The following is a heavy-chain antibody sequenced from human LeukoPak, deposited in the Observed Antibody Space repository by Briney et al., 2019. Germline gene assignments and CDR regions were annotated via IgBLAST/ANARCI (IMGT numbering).Heavy chain of an antibody. CDR2: IYYSGST. Sequence: SETLSLTCTVSGGSISSYYWSWIRQPPGKGLEWIGYIYYSGSTNYNPSLKSRVTISVDSSKNQFSLKLNSVTAADTSMYLCARKKVGQLKAFDIWGHGTMVTVYS. CDR3: ARKKVGQLKAFDI. V-gene: IGHV4-59*12. J-gene: IGHJ3*02. CDR1: GGSISSYY. D-gene: IGHD1-1*01.